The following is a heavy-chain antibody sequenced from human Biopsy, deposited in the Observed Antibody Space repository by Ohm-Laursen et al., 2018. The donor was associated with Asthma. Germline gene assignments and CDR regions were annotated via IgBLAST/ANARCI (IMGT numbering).Heavy chain of an antibody. Sequence: SQTLSLTCTVSYGSITSGGYYWTWIRQHPGKGLEWIGFIYYSGSTYYNPSLKSRVSISIDTYKNQFSLKLSSVTAADTAVYYCARAQDYYDSRGYYRSFDYWGQGTLVTVSS. V-gene: IGHV4-31*03. D-gene: IGHD3-22*01. J-gene: IGHJ4*02. CDR2: IYYSGST. CDR3: ARAQDYYDSRGYYRSFDY. CDR1: YGSITSGGYY.